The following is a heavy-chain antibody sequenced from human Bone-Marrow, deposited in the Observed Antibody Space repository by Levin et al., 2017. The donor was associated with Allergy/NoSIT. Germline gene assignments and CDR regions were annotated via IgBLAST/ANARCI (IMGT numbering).Heavy chain of an antibody. V-gene: IGHV3-53*01. CDR3: ARAVTFAFDI. D-gene: IGHD4-17*01. J-gene: IGHJ3*02. Sequence: LSLTCAASGFTVSSNYMSWVRQAPGKGLEWVSVIYGGGSTYYTDSVKGRFTISRDTSKNTLNLQMNSLRAEDTAVYYCARAVTFAFDIWGQGTMVTVSS. CDR1: GFTVSSNY. CDR2: IYGGGST.